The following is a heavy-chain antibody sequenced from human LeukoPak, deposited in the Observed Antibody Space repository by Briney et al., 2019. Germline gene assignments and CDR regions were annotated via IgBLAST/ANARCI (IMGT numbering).Heavy chain of an antibody. CDR3: ARVRGYDPGSWFDP. J-gene: IGHJ5*02. Sequence: GASVKVSCKASGGTFTSYDINWVRQATGQGLEWMGWMNPNSGNTGYAQKFQGRVTMTRNTSISTAYIELSSLRSEDTAVYYCARVRGYDPGSWFDPWGQGTLVTVSS. V-gene: IGHV1-8*01. D-gene: IGHD3-10*01. CDR2: MNPNSGNT. CDR1: GGTFTSYD.